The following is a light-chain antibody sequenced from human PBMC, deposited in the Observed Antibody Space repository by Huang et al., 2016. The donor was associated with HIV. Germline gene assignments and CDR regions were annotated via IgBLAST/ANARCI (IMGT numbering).Light chain of an antibody. CDR1: QSVNNRH. Sequence: EIVLTQSPGTLSLSPGERATLSCRASQSVNNRHLVWYQQKSGQAPRVLIYGASSRATGTPDRFSGSGFGTDFTLTISRMEPEDFAVYYCQQYGNSPLTFGGGTKVEIK. J-gene: IGKJ4*01. V-gene: IGKV3-20*01. CDR2: GAS. CDR3: QQYGNSPLT.